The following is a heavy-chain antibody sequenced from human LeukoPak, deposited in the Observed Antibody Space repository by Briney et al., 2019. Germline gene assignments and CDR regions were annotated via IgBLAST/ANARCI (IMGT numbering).Heavy chain of an antibody. Sequence: ASVKVSCKASGYTFTGYYIHWLRQAPGQGLEWMGFINPNSGGTNYAQKFQGRVTMTRDTSISTAYMELSSLTSDDTAVYYCARDLEGFHYGSGNYPQWGQGTLITVSS. D-gene: IGHD3-10*01. J-gene: IGHJ4*02. CDR3: ARDLEGFHYGSGNYPQ. CDR1: GYTFTGYY. V-gene: IGHV1-2*02. CDR2: INPNSGGT.